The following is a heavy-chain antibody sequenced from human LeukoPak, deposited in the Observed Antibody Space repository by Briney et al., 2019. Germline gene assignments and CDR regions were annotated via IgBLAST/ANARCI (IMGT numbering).Heavy chain of an antibody. V-gene: IGHV3-21*01. J-gene: IGHJ4*02. CDR3: ARVSKDNGGGSDY. D-gene: IGHD4-23*01. Sequence: SGGSLRLSCAASGFTFSTYTMNWVRQAPGKGLEWLSSIGTHSYMYHYADSVRGRFTISRDNAMNSLYLQMISLRDDDTAVYYCARVSKDNGGGSDYWGQGTLVAVSS. CDR2: IGTHSYM. CDR1: GFTFSTYT.